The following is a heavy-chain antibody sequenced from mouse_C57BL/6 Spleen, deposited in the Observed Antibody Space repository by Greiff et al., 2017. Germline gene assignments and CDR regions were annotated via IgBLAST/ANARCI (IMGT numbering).Heavy chain of an antibody. J-gene: IGHJ3*01. Sequence: QVQLKESGAELVRPGTSVKVSCKASGYAFTNYLIEWVKQRPGQGLEWIGVINPGSGGTNYNEKFKGKATLTADKSSSTAYMQLSSLTSEDSAVYFCARSNGWFAYWGQGTLVTVSA. V-gene: IGHV1-54*01. CDR2: INPGSGGT. CDR3: ARSNGWFAY. CDR1: GYAFTNYL.